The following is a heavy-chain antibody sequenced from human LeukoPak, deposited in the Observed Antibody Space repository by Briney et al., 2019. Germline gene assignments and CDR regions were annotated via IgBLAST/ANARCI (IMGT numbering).Heavy chain of an antibody. CDR3: ARVLPVATTPMQAFDI. Sequence: PSETLSLTCTVSGGSISSGSYYWSWIRQPAGKGLEWIGRIYTSGSTNYNPSLKSRVTISVDTSKNQFSLKLSSVTAADTAVYYCARVLPVATTPMQAFDIWGQGTMVTVSS. V-gene: IGHV4-61*02. CDR1: GGSISSGSYY. CDR2: IYTSGST. D-gene: IGHD5-12*01. J-gene: IGHJ3*02.